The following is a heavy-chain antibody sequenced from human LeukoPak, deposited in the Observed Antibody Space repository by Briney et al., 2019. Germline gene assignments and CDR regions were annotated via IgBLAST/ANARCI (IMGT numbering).Heavy chain of an antibody. Sequence: GGSLRLSCAASGFTFSSYAMSWVRQAPGKGLEWVSAISGSGGSTYYADSVKGRFTISRDNSKSTLYLQMNSLRAEDTAVYYCAKDPLPSIAAIYDYWGQGTLVTVSS. V-gene: IGHV3-23*01. CDR2: ISGSGGST. CDR3: AKDPLPSIAAIYDY. CDR1: GFTFSSYA. J-gene: IGHJ4*02. D-gene: IGHD6-13*01.